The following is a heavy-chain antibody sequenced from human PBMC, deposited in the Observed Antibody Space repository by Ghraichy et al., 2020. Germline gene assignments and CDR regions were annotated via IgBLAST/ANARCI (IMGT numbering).Heavy chain of an antibody. V-gene: IGHV3-30*04. CDR2: IFYDGSIE. CDR1: GFSFNDYT. CDR3: ARDPGLRSYLDY. J-gene: IGHJ4*02. Sequence: GGSLRLSCVASGFSFNDYTMHWVRQAPGKGLEWVAGIFYDGSIEYYPDSVKGQFTISRDNSKNTLYLQMNSLTTEDTALYYCARDPGLRSYLDYWGQGTLVTVSS.